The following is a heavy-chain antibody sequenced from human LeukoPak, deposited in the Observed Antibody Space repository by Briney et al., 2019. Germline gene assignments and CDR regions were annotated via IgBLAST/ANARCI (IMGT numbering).Heavy chain of an antibody. Sequence: GRSLRLSCAASGFTFSSYGMHWVRQAPGKGLEWVAVIPYDGSKKYYADSVKGRFTISRDNSKNTLYLQMNSLRAEDTAVYYCAKDQVAWFGEGGNYYYGMDVWGQGTTVTVSS. D-gene: IGHD3-10*01. V-gene: IGHV3-30*18. J-gene: IGHJ6*02. CDR3: AKDQVAWFGEGGNYYYGMDV. CDR2: IPYDGSKK. CDR1: GFTFSSYG.